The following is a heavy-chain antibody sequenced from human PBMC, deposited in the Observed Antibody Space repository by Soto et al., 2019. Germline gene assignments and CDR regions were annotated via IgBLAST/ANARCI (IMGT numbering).Heavy chain of an antibody. CDR1: VCIFGTYT. V-gene: IGHV3-21*06. J-gene: IGHJ4*02. D-gene: IGHD6-19*01. CDR3: ATARAQWRDGSRADS. CDR2: ISNSGTYV. Sequence: PWGALRLACAASVCIFGTYTINWVRQAPGKGLEWVSSISNSGTYVTYADTVKGRFTISRDNDKNSLFLQMDSLRADDTAVYYCATARAQWRDGSRADSWGQGTPVPVSS.